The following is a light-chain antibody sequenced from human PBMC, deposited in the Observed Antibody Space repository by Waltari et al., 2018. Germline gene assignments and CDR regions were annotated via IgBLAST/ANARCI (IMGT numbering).Light chain of an antibody. J-gene: IGLJ1*01. V-gene: IGLV1-47*01. CDR3: VTWDDSLGGYYV. CDR2: MDS. CDR1: TSNIGNNF. Sequence: QSVLTQSHSASGTPGQSVAISCSGATSNIGNNFVYWYQQLPGTAPKLLIYMDSQRPSGVPDRLSGSKSGTFASLAISGLRSEDEADYYCVTWDDSLGGYYVFGTGTKVTVL.